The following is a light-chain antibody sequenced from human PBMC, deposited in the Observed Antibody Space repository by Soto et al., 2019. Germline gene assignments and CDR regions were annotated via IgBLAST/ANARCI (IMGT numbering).Light chain of an antibody. CDR2: DAS. CDR1: QSITNS. CDR3: QQRSNWPSVT. J-gene: IGKJ4*01. V-gene: IGKV3-11*01. Sequence: ESVLTQSPATLPLSPGERTTLSCRASQSITNSLAWYRHQPGQPPRLLIYDASKRATGIPARFIGSGSGTHFTLPISSLEPEDFGLYYLQQRSNWPSVTVGVGTKVEIK.